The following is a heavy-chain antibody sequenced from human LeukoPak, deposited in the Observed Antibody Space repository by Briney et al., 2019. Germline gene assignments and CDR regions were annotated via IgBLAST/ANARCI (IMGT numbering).Heavy chain of an antibody. Sequence: SVKVSCKASGYTFTGHYMHWVRQAPGQGLEWMGRIIPILGIANYAQKFQGRVTITADKSTSTAYMELSSLRSEDTAVYYCARGEGGGTAGLGIFDYWGQGTLVTVSS. CDR1: GYTFTGHY. D-gene: IGHD6-13*01. CDR2: IIPILGIA. J-gene: IGHJ4*02. CDR3: ARGEGGGTAGLGIFDY. V-gene: IGHV1-69*04.